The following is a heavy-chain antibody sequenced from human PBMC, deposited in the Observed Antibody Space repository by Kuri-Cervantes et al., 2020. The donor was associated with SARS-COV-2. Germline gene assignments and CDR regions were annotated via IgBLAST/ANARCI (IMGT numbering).Heavy chain of an antibody. CDR3: ARDLYGVLYYFDY. Sequence: GESLKISCAASGFTFSRYAMHWVRQAPGKGLEWVAVISYDGSNKYYADSVKGRFTISRDNSKNTLHLQMNSLRAEDTAVYYCARDLYGVLYYFDYWGQGTLVTVSS. CDR2: ISYDGSNK. D-gene: IGHD4-17*01. CDR1: GFTFSRYA. V-gene: IGHV3-30*04. J-gene: IGHJ4*02.